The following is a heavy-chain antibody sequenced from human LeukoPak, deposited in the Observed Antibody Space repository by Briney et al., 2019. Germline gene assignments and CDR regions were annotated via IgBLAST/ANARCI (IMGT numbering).Heavy chain of an antibody. V-gene: IGHV3-23*01. CDR2: ISGGGDIT. D-gene: IGHD2-21*02. Sequence: PGGSLRLSCAASGFNFANHAMSRVRQTPGKGLEWVSAISGGGDITYYADSVTGRFTISRDNSKDTLFLQMHSLRPGDTAVYYCVREDTPATANYWGQGTLVTISS. CDR3: VREDTPATANY. J-gene: IGHJ4*02. CDR1: GFNFANHA.